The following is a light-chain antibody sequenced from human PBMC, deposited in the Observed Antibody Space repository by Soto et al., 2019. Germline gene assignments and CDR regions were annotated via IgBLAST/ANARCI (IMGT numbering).Light chain of an antibody. Sequence: DKQMTQSPSSLSASVGDRVTITCQASQDISNYLNWYQQKPGKVPKLLIYDASNLETGVPSRFSGSGSETDFTFTISSLQPEDVATYYCQQYYRGITFGPGTKVEIK. CDR1: QDISNY. CDR2: DAS. J-gene: IGKJ3*01. V-gene: IGKV1-33*01. CDR3: QQYYRGIT.